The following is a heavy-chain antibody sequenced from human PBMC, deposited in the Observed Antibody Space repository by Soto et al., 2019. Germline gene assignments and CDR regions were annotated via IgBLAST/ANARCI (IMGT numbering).Heavy chain of an antibody. D-gene: IGHD6-25*01. Sequence: SQTLSLTCAISGDSVSSYTAAWNWIRQSPSRGLEWLGRTYYRSKWYNDYAVSVKSRITINPDTSKNQFSLQLDSVIPEDSAVYYCVRDQRGLASQDPYCGMDVWGQGTTVTVSS. CDR2: TYYRSKWYN. CDR3: VRDQRGLASQDPYCGMDV. J-gene: IGHJ6*02. V-gene: IGHV6-1*01. CDR1: GDSVSSYTAA.